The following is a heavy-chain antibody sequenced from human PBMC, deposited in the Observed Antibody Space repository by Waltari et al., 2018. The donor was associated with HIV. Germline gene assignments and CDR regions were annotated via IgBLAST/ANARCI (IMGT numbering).Heavy chain of an antibody. Sequence: QVQLVQSGAEVKKPGASVKVACRSSGYNFNGYHMHWVRQAPGQGLTWMGLINPQSGVTTDVQKFKGRVTMAGDTAISRAYMELGRRRSDDTAVYDWARDGIGDYGDYELDHWGQGGLVTVSS. J-gene: IGHJ5*02. D-gene: IGHD4-17*01. CDR1: GYNFNGYH. CDR3: ARDGIGDYGDYELDH. CDR2: INPQSGVT. V-gene: IGHV1-2*02.